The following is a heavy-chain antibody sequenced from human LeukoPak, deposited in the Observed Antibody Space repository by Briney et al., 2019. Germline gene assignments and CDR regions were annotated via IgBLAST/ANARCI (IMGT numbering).Heavy chain of an antibody. Sequence: GGSLRLSCAASGFTFSSYWMHWVRQAPGKGLVWVSRINTDGSSTSYADSVKGRFTISRDNAKNTAYLQMNSLRAEDTAVYYCARVKVGSWDWFDPWGQGTLVTVSS. CDR1: GFTFSSYW. J-gene: IGHJ5*02. CDR3: ARVKVGSWDWFDP. D-gene: IGHD1-26*01. V-gene: IGHV3-74*01. CDR2: INTDGSST.